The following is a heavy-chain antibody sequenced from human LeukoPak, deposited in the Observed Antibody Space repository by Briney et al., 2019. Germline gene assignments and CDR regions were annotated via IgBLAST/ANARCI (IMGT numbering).Heavy chain of an antibody. V-gene: IGHV4-38-2*02. Sequence: SETLSLTCTVSGYSISSGYYWGWLRQPPGRGLEWIGTIYHSGSTYYNPSLKSRVTISVDTSKNQFSLKLSSVTAADTAVYYCARHRAPPRSYYYYYMDVWGKGTTVTISS. CDR3: ARHRAPPRSYYYYYMDV. CDR1: GYSISSGYY. CDR2: IYHSGST. D-gene: IGHD3-16*02. J-gene: IGHJ6*03.